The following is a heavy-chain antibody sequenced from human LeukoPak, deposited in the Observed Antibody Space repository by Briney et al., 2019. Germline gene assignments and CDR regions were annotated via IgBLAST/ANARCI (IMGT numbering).Heavy chain of an antibody. D-gene: IGHD3-10*01. J-gene: IGHJ4*02. CDR3: ARVVRRGITMVRGVIFHFDY. V-gene: IGHV4-38-2*02. CDR2: INHSGST. CDR1: GYSVSSGYY. Sequence: SETLSLTCTVSGYSVSSGYYWGWIRQPPGKGLEWIGEINHSGSTNYNPSLKSRVTISVDTSKNQFSLKLSSVAAAGTAVYYCARVVRRGITMVRGVIFHFDYWGQGTLVTVSS.